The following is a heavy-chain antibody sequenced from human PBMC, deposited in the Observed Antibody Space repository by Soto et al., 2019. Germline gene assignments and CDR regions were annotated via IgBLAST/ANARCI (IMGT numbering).Heavy chain of an antibody. CDR1: GGTFSSYA. D-gene: IGHD3-10*01. CDR2: IIPIFGTA. CDR3: XXXXLVRGVIIPTGXXXXY. Sequence: QVQLVQSGAEVKKPGSSVKVSCKASGGTFSSYAISWVRQAPGQGLEWMGGIIPIFGTANYAQKFQGRVTITADESTSTAYMELSSLRSEDTAEXXXXXXXLVRGVIIPTGXXXXYWGQ. V-gene: IGHV1-69*01. J-gene: IGHJ4*02.